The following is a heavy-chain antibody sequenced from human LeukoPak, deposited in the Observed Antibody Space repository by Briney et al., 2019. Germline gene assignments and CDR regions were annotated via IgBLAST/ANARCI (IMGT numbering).Heavy chain of an antibody. V-gene: IGHV3-23*01. Sequence: GGSLSLSCAASGFTFSIYAMSWVRPAPGKGLQWVSSITSRGESTWYVDSVKGRFTITRDNSENTLYLQMHSLRAEDTAVYYCARDRPNYYGSDGHYYRRDGDYWGRGTLVSVSS. D-gene: IGHD3-22*01. CDR1: GFTFSIYA. CDR2: ITSRGEST. J-gene: IGHJ4*02. CDR3: ARDRPNYYGSDGHYYRRDGDY.